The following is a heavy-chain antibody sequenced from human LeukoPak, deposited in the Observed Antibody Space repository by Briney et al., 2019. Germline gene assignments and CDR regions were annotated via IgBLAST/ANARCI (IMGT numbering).Heavy chain of an antibody. D-gene: IGHD3-9*01. J-gene: IGHJ5*02. CDR2: ISSSGRYT. CDR1: GFTFSSYS. Sequence: GGSLRLSCAASGFTFSSYSMNWVRQAPGKGLEWVSSISSSGRYTYYSDSVKGRFTISRDNAKNSLYLQINSLRAEDTALYYCARDLDWGAFDAWGQGTLVTVSS. V-gene: IGHV3-21*04. CDR3: ARDLDWGAFDA.